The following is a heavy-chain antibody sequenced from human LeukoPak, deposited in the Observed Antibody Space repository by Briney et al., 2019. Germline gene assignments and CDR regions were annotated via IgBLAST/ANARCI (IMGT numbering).Heavy chain of an antibody. J-gene: IGHJ4*02. Sequence: SETLSLTCTVSGGSISSSSYYWGWIRQPPGKGLEWIGSIYYSGSTYYNPSLKSRVTISVDTSKNQFSLKLSSVTAADTAVYYCATPSNYWGWGKSVPYYFDYWGQGTLVTVSS. CDR3: ATPSNYWGWGKSVPYYFDY. V-gene: IGHV4-39*01. CDR1: GGSISSSSYY. D-gene: IGHD7-27*01. CDR2: IYYSGST.